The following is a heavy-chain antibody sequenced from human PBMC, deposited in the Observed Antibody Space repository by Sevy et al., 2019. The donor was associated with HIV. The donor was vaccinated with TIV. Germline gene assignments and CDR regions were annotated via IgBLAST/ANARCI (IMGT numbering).Heavy chain of an antibody. V-gene: IGHV4-34*01. Sequence: SETLSLTCAVHGGSFSGYYWNWIRQPPGKGLEWIGEINHSGSTNYNPSLKSRVTISVDTSKNQFSLKLGPVTAADTAVYYCARSPPIVVVPGAPSWFDPWGQGTLVTVSS. J-gene: IGHJ5*02. CDR3: ARSPPIVVVPGAPSWFDP. CDR1: GGSFSGYY. D-gene: IGHD2-2*01. CDR2: INHSGST.